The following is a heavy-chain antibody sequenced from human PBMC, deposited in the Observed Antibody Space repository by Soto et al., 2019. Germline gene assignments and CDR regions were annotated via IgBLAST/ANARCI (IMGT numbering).Heavy chain of an antibody. Sequence: GGSLRLSCAASGFTFSSFAMSWVRQAPEKGLEWVTGISGSGRSTFYADSVKGRFTISRDNSKNTLYLQMNSLRAEDTAVYYCAKQPLMVYAIGLAAAGTELDYWGQGT. V-gene: IGHV3-23*01. CDR2: ISGSGRST. CDR1: GFTFSSFA. CDR3: AKQPLMVYAIGLAAAGTELDY. D-gene: IGHD2-8*01. J-gene: IGHJ4*02.